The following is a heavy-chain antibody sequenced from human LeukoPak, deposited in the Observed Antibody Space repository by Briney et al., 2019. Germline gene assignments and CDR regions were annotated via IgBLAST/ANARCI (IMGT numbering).Heavy chain of an antibody. Sequence: ASVKVSCKASGYTFTSYDINWVRQATAQGLEWMGWMNPNSGNTGYAQKFQGRVTMTRNTSISTAYMELSSMRSEDTAVYYCARVPKYYYGSGSYNWFDPWGQGTLVTVSS. D-gene: IGHD3-10*01. J-gene: IGHJ5*02. CDR1: GYTFTSYD. V-gene: IGHV1-8*01. CDR3: ARVPKYYYGSGSYNWFDP. CDR2: MNPNSGNT.